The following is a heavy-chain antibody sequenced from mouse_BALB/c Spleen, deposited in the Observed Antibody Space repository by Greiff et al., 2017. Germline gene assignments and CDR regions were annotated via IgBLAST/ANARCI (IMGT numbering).Heavy chain of an antibody. V-gene: IGHV1S81*02. CDR1: GYTFTSYW. D-gene: IGHD1-1*02. CDR3: ARVGISWFAY. CDR2: INPSNGRT. J-gene: IGHJ3*01. Sequence: QVQLQQPGAELVKPGASVKLSCKASGYTFTSYWMHWVKQRPGQGLEWIGEINPSNGRTNYNEKFKSKATLTVDKSSSTAYMQLSSLTSEDSAVYYCARVGISWFAYWGQGTLVTVSA.